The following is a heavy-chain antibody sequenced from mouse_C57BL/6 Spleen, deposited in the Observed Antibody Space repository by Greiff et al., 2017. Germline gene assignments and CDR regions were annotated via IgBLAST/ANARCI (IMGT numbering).Heavy chain of an antibody. V-gene: IGHV1-50*01. J-gene: IGHJ2*01. Sequence: QVQLQQPGAELVKPGASVKLSCKASGYTFTSYWMQWVKQRPGQGLEWIGEIDPPDSYTNYNQKFKGKATLTVDTSSSTAYMQLSSLTSEDSAVYYCARGAYGNYFDYWGQGTTLTVSS. CDR2: IDPPDSYT. CDR3: ARGAYGNYFDY. CDR1: GYTFTSYW. D-gene: IGHD2-1*01.